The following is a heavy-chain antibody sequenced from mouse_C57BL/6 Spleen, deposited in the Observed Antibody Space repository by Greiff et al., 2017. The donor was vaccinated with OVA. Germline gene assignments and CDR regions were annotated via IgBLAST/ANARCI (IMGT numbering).Heavy chain of an antibody. CDR2: IDPETGGT. Sequence: QVQLQQSGAELVRPGASVTLSCKASGYTFTDYEMHWVKQTPVHGLAWIGAIDPETGGTAYNQKFKGKAILTADKSSSTAYMELRSLTSEDSAVYYCTRGGLPYAMDYWGQGTSVTVSS. J-gene: IGHJ4*01. CDR3: TRGGLPYAMDY. V-gene: IGHV1-15*01. D-gene: IGHD3-3*01. CDR1: GYTFTDYE.